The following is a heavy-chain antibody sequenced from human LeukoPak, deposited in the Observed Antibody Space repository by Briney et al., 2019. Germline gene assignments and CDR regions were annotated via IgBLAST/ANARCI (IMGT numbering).Heavy chain of an antibody. J-gene: IGHJ5*02. CDR2: VYYIGTT. Sequence: SETLSLTCAVSGASISNNKYFWAWIRQPPGKGLEWIGTVYYIGTTFYNPSPKSRLTLSVDTSKNQFSLKLGSVTAADTSVYYCARLSDRDPQHWFDPWGQGILVTVSS. CDR3: ARLSDRDPQHWFDP. D-gene: IGHD3-10*01. CDR1: GASISNNKYF. V-gene: IGHV4-39*01.